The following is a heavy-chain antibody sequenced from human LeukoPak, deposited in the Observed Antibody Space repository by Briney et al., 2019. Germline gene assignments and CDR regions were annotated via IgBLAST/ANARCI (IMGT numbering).Heavy chain of an antibody. D-gene: IGHD3-10*01. Sequence: GGSLRLSCSASGLTFSRYAMHWVRHAPGGGLEYVSAISSNGGSTYYADSVKGRFTISRDNSRNTLHLQMSSLRVEDTAVYYCVKDSSSGSYFDYWDQGTLVTVSS. CDR3: VKDSSSGSYFDY. CDR1: GLTFSRYA. J-gene: IGHJ4*02. CDR2: ISSNGGST. V-gene: IGHV3-64D*06.